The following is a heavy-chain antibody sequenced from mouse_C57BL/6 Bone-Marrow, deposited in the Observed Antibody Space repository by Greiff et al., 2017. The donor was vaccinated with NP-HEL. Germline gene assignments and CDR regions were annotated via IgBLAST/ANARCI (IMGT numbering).Heavy chain of an antibody. Sequence: VQLQQSGAELVRPGASVKLSCTASGFNIKDDYMHWVKQRPEQGLEWIGWIDPENGDTEYASKFQGKGTITADPSSNTAYLQLSSLTSEDTAVYYCTTEGSIYAMDYWGQGTSVTVSS. CDR3: TTEGSIYAMDY. V-gene: IGHV14-4*01. CDR2: IDPENGDT. D-gene: IGHD1-1*01. CDR1: GFNIKDDY. J-gene: IGHJ4*01.